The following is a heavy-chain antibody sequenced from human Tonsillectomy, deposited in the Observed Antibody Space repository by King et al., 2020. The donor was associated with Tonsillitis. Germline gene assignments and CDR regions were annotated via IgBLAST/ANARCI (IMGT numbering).Heavy chain of an antibody. CDR3: ARRGSGWSHFDY. Sequence: QLQESGPGLVKPSETLSLTCTGSGGSIKSYYWSWVRQPPGEGLEWIGYISYSGGPKYTPSLKRRVSISVDTDKNQFSLNLTSVTAADTAVYYCARRGSGWSHFDYWGQGTLVTVSS. CDR1: GGSIKSYY. J-gene: IGHJ4*02. CDR2: ISYSGGP. V-gene: IGHV4-59*01. D-gene: IGHD6-13*01.